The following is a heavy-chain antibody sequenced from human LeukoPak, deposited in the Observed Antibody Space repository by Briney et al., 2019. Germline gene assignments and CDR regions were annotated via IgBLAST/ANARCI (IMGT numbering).Heavy chain of an antibody. D-gene: IGHD6-19*01. CDR3: AREYSSGWHYYFDY. V-gene: IGHV4-59*01. CDR1: GGSISSYY. CDR2: IYYSGST. J-gene: IGHJ4*02. Sequence: PSETLSLTCIVSGGSISSYYWSWIRQPPGKGLEWIGYIYYSGSTNYNPSLKSRVTISVDTSKNQFSLKLSSVTAADTAVYYCAREYSSGWHYYFDYWGQGTLVTVSS.